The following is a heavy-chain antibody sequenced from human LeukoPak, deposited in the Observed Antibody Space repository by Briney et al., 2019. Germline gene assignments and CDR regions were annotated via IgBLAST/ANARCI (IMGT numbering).Heavy chain of an antibody. D-gene: IGHD3-10*01. CDR2: ISYDGSNK. CDR1: GFTFSSYA. Sequence: QSGGSLRLSCAASGFTFSSYAMHWVRQAPGKGLEWVAVISYDGSNKYYADSVKGRFTISRDNSKNTLYLQMNSLRAEDTAVYYCARGRGVTMVRGLKTNWFDPLGPGDPGHRLL. V-gene: IGHV3-30*04. CDR3: ARGRGVTMVRGLKTNWFDP. J-gene: IGHJ5*02.